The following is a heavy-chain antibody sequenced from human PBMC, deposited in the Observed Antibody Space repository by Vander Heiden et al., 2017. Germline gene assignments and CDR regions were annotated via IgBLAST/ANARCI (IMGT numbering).Heavy chain of an antibody. J-gene: IGHJ5*02. Sequence: EVRLVESGGGLVQPGGSLTLSCAASGCTFTVSAITWVRQPSGKGLEWVGRTGTKDETYATSYAASVRGRFTIFRDHSDNTAYLQMNSLKTEDTAVYYCTRDAGDYNWLDPWGQGTLVTVSS. CDR3: TRDAGDYNWLDP. D-gene: IGHD4-17*01. V-gene: IGHV3-73*02. CDR2: TGTKDETYAT. CDR1: GCTFTVSA.